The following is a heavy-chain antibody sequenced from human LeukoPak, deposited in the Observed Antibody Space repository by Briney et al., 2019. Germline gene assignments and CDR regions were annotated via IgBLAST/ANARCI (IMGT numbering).Heavy chain of an antibody. CDR1: GYTFTSCG. CDR3: ARARYYYDSNGYFNFDY. Sequence: ASVKASCKASGYTFTSCGISWVRQAPGQGLEWMGWISAYNGNTNYAQKVQGRVTMTTDTSTSTAYMELRSLRSDDTAVYYCARARYYYDSNGYFNFDYWGQGTLVTVSS. CDR2: ISAYNGNT. J-gene: IGHJ4*02. V-gene: IGHV1-18*01. D-gene: IGHD3-22*01.